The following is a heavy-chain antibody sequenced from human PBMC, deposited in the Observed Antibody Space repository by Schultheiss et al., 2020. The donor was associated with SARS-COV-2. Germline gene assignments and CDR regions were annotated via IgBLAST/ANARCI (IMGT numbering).Heavy chain of an antibody. CDR1: GFTFDDYA. Sequence: GGSLRLSCAASGFTFDDYAMHWVRQAPGKGLEWVAVISYDGSNKYYADSVKGRFTISRDNSKNTLYLQMNSLKTEDTAVYYCTTVWQLLPYYWGQGTLVTVSS. J-gene: IGHJ4*02. V-gene: IGHV3-30*04. CDR2: ISYDGSNK. CDR3: TTVWQLLPYY. D-gene: IGHD6-13*01.